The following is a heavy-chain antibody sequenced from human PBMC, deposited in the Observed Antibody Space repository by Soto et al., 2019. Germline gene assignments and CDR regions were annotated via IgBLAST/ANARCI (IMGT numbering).Heavy chain of an antibody. Sequence: PGGSLRLSCAASGFTFSGSALHWVRQASGKGLEWVGRIRSKANSYATAYAASVKGRFTISRDDSKNTAYLQMNSLKTEDTAVYYCIPRGWPYYFDYWGQGTLVTVSS. J-gene: IGHJ4*02. CDR2: IRSKANSYAT. CDR1: GFTFSGSA. D-gene: IGHD6-19*01. V-gene: IGHV3-73*01. CDR3: IPRGWPYYFDY.